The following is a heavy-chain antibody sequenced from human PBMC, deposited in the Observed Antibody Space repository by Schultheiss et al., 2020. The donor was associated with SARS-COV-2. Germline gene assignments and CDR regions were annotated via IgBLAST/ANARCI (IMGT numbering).Heavy chain of an antibody. Sequence: GGSLRLSCAASGFTFSTYGMHWVRQAPGKGLEWVSVIYNTGSVNYADSVKGRFTMSRDSSKNTVDLQMDSLRDEDTAVYYCARVISPSDYGYDLPRFFDYWGQGVRVTVSS. V-gene: IGHV3-NL1*01. J-gene: IGHJ4*02. CDR3: ARVISPSDYGYDLPRFFDY. D-gene: IGHD5-12*01. CDR2: IYNTGSV. CDR1: GFTFSTYG.